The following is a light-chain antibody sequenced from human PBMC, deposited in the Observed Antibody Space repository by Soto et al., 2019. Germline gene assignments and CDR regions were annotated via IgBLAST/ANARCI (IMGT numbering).Light chain of an antibody. J-gene: IGKJ4*01. CDR3: QQRSNWLT. Sequence: EIVLTQSPATLSLSPGERATLSCRASQSVSSFLAWYQQKPGQAPRLLSYDASNRAAGIPARFSGSGSGTDFTLTISSLEPEDFAVYYCQQRSNWLTFGGGTKVEIK. CDR1: QSVSSF. V-gene: IGKV3-11*01. CDR2: DAS.